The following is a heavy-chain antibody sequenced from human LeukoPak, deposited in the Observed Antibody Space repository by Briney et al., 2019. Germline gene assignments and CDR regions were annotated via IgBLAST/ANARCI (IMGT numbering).Heavy chain of an antibody. CDR3: ARDHKAFIAVAGRGYAFDI. CDR1: GYTFTGYY. Sequence: ASVKVSCKASGYTFTGYYMHWVRQAPGQGLEWMGWINPNSGNTNYAQKLQGRVTMTTDTSTSTAYMELRSLRSDDTAVYYCARDHKAFIAVAGRGYAFDIWGQGTMVTVSS. V-gene: IGHV1-18*04. D-gene: IGHD6-19*01. CDR2: INPNSGNT. J-gene: IGHJ3*02.